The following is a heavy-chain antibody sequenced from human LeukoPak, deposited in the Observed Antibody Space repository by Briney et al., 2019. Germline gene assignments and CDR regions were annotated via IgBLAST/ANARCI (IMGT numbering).Heavy chain of an antibody. V-gene: IGHV4-4*07. Sequence: SETLSLTCTVSGGSISSYYWSWIRQPAGKGLEWIGRIYTSGSTNYNPSLKSRVTMSVDTSKNQFSLKLSSVTAADTAVYYCARGTDSGILTGIDPWGQGTLVTVSS. J-gene: IGHJ5*02. CDR2: IYTSGST. D-gene: IGHD3-9*01. CDR1: GGSISSYY. CDR3: ARGTDSGILTGIDP.